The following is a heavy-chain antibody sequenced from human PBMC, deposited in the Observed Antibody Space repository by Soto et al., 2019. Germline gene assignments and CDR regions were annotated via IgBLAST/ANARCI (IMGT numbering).Heavy chain of an antibody. CDR3: ARSWSGSTRGRVDV. CDR1: GFTFDDHV. D-gene: IGHD3-3*01. J-gene: IGHJ6*02. CDR2: ITWDGYSI. Sequence: GGSLRLSXVASGFTFDDHVMHWVRQVPGKGLEWVGHITWDGYSIGYGGSVRGRFTISRDNAKDTLYLQMNSLRPEDTALYYCARSWSGSTRGRVDVWGQGTTVTVSS. V-gene: IGHV3-9*01.